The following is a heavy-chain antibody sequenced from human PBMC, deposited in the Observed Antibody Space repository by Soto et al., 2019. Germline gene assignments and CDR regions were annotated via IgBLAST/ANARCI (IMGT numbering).Heavy chain of an antibody. CDR2: VNPKNGDT. CDR3: ARVDETGWFAP. V-gene: IGHV1-8*01. Sequence: QVQLVQSGAEVKKPGASVKVSCKTSGYSFTRDDINWVRQAVGQGLQWLGWVNPKNGDTGYAQEFQGRVSMPRNISISTAYMELTGLRPEDTAVYYCARVDETGWFAPWGQGTLVTVSS. CDR1: GYSFTRDD. J-gene: IGHJ5*02.